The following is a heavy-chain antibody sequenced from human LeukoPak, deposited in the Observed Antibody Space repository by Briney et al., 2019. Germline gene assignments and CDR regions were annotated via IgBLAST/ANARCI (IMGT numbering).Heavy chain of an antibody. D-gene: IGHD3-10*01. Sequence: TPSLTCTVSGGSISSVGYYWSCIRQHPRKCLGCIGYIYYSVGTYYNPSLKSRVTISIDTSKKQFSLKLSSVTDADTALYYCAREYGSGQEFDYWGQGTLVTVSS. CDR2: IYYSVGT. CDR1: GGSISSVGYY. V-gene: IGHV4-31*03. CDR3: AREYGSGQEFDY. J-gene: IGHJ4*02.